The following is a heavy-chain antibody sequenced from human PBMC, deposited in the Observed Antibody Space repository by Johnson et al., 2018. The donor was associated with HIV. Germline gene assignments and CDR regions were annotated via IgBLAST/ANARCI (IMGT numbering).Heavy chain of an antibody. CDR1: GFTVSSNY. J-gene: IGHJ3*02. D-gene: IGHD5-18*01. Sequence: VQLVESGGGLIQPGGSLRLSCSASGFTVSSNYMSWVRQAPGKGLEWVSVIYSGGSTYYADSVKGRFTISRDTSKNTLYLQMNSLRAEDTAVYYCARGQGGIQLWFDGFDIWGQGTMVTVSS. CDR3: ARGQGGIQLWFDGFDI. CDR2: IYSGGST. V-gene: IGHV3-53*01.